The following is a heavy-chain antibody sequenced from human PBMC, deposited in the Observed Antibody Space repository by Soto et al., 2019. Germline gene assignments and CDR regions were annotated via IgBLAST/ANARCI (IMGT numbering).Heavy chain of an antibody. CDR3: ATRSRVWFWELLFDY. J-gene: IGHJ4*02. D-gene: IGHD3-10*01. CDR2: FDPEDGET. Sequence: ASVKVSCKVSGYTLTELSMHWVRQAPGKGLEWMGGFDPEDGETIYAQKFQGRVTMTEDTSTDTAYMELSSLRSEDTAVYYCATRSRVWFWELLFDYWGQGTLVTVSS. CDR1: GYTLTELS. V-gene: IGHV1-24*01.